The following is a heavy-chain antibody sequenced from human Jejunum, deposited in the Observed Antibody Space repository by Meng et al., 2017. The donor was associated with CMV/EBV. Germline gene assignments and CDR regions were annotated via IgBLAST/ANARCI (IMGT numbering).Heavy chain of an antibody. CDR3: ARDYNFGPDY. D-gene: IGHD1-1*01. CDR2: IHPNTGAT. CDR1: GFNLIDKF. V-gene: IGHV1-2*02. J-gene: IGHJ4*01. Sequence: KASGFNLIDKFMHGVRQAHGQQGLEWMGWIHPNTGATHYAQKFQGRVTLTRDTSISTVFMELSSLTSDDTAVYYCARDYNFGPDYWGHGTLVTVSS.